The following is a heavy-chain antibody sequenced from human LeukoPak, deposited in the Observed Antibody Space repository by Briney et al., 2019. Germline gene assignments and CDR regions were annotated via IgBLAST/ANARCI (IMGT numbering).Heavy chain of an antibody. V-gene: IGHV3-23*01. CDR3: AKGAQQLVYWVDY. CDR2: ISGSGGST. Sequence: GGSLRLSCAASRFTFNNYAMSWVRQAPGRGLEWVSVISGSGGSTYYADSVKGRFTISRDNSKNTLYLQMNSLRAEDTAVYYCAKGAQQLVYWVDYWGQGTLVTVSS. CDR1: RFTFNNYA. D-gene: IGHD6-13*01. J-gene: IGHJ4*02.